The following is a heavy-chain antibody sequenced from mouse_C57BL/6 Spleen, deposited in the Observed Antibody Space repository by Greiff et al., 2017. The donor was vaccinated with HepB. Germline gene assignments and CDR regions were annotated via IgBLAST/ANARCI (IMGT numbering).Heavy chain of an antibody. J-gene: IGHJ2*01. D-gene: IGHD2-3*01. V-gene: IGHV1-22*01. CDR1: GYTFTDYN. CDR2: INPNNGGT. Sequence: EVQLQQSGPELVKPGASVKMSCKASGYTFTDYNMHWVKQSHGKSLEWIGYINPNNGGTSYNQKFKGKATLTVNKSSSTAYMDLRSLTSEDSAVYYCARWGGYYSYYFDYWGQGTTLTVSS. CDR3: ARWGGYYSYYFDY.